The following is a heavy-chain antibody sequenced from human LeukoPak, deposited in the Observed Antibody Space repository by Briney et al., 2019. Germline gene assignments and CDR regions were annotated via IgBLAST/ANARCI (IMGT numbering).Heavy chain of an antibody. V-gene: IGHV3-64D*06. J-gene: IGHJ6*02. CDR1: GFTFSMYV. D-gene: IGHD3-16*01. Sequence: GGSLRLSCSASGFTFSMYVMHWVRQAPGKGLEYVSTISRDGGTTYSADSVKGRFTISRDNSKNTPFLQMSSLRAEDTAVYYCVKDLSNYVHGMDVWGQGTTVTVSS. CDR3: VKDLSNYVHGMDV. CDR2: ISRDGGTT.